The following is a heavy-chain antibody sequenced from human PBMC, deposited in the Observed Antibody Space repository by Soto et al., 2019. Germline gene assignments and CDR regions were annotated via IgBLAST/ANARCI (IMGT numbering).Heavy chain of an antibody. CDR1: GGSISSGGYY. Sequence: PSETLSLTCTVSGGSISSGGYYWSWIRQHPGKGLEWIGYIYYSGSTNYNPSLKSRVTMSVDTSKIQFSLKLSSVTAADTAVYYCARGVEVVVVAATRWFDPWGQGTLVTVSS. J-gene: IGHJ5*02. CDR3: ARGVEVVVVAATRWFDP. CDR2: IYYSGST. D-gene: IGHD2-15*01. V-gene: IGHV4-31*03.